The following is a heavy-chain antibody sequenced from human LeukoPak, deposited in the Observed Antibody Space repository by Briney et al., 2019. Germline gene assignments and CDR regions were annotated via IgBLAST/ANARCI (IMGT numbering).Heavy chain of an antibody. J-gene: IGHJ3*02. V-gene: IGHV3-53*01. CDR3: ARDPGLNAFDI. CDR2: IYSGAAT. Sequence: GGSLRLSCTASGFGVSNNYMSWVRQAPGKGLEWVAVIYSGAATFYADAVKGRFSLSRDNSQNALFLQMKSLKVEDSAVYYCARDPGLNAFDIWGQGTMVTVSS. CDR1: GFGVSNNY.